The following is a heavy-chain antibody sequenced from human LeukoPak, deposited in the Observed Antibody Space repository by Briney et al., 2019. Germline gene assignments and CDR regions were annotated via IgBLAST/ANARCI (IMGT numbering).Heavy chain of an antibody. CDR1: GFTFGSYA. Sequence: PGGSLRLSCAASGFTFGSYAMSWVRQAPGKGLEWVSLISWDGGSTYYADSVKGRFTISRDNSKNSLYLQMNSLRTEDTALYYCAKDIQLAFVYWGQGTLVTVSS. J-gene: IGHJ4*02. V-gene: IGHV3-43*01. D-gene: IGHD4-11*01. CDR3: AKDIQLAFVY. CDR2: ISWDGGST.